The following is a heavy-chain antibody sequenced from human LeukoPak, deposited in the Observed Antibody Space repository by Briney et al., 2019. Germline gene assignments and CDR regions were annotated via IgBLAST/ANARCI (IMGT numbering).Heavy chain of an antibody. CDR2: ISYDGSNK. J-gene: IGHJ5*02. D-gene: IGHD3-16*02. CDR3: ARGRNDYVWGSYLNWFDP. V-gene: IGHV3-30-3*01. CDR1: GFTFSSYA. Sequence: GGSLRLSCAASGFTFSSYAMHWVRQAPGKGLEWVAVISYDGSNKYYADSVKGRFTISRDNSKNTLYLQMNSLRAEDTAVYYCARGRNDYVWGSYLNWFDPWGQGTLVTVSS.